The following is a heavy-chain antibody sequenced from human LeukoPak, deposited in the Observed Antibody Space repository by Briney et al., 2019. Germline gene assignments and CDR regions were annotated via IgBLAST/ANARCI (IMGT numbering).Heavy chain of an antibody. CDR3: ARDSGSSGWHPTDYYYYGMDV. CDR1: GGSFSGYY. D-gene: IGHD6-19*01. J-gene: IGHJ6*02. V-gene: IGHV4-34*01. Sequence: SETLSLTCAVYGGSFSGYYWSWIRQPPGKGLEWIGEINHSGSTNYNPSLKSRVTISVDTSKNQFSLKLSSVTAADTAVYYCARDSGSSGWHPTDYYYYGMDVWGQGTTVTVSS. CDR2: INHSGST.